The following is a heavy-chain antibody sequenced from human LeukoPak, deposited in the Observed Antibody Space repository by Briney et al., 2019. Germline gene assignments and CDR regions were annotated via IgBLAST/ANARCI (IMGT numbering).Heavy chain of an antibody. CDR2: ISSRSATI. D-gene: IGHD2-15*01. Sequence: GGSLRLSCAASGFTFSSYSMNWVRQAPGKGLEWVSYISSRSATIYYADSVKGRFTISRDNAKNSLYLQMNSLRAEDTAVYYCARDQTPFYWGQGSLVTVSS. CDR1: GFTFSSYS. J-gene: IGHJ4*02. V-gene: IGHV3-48*01. CDR3: ARDQTPFY.